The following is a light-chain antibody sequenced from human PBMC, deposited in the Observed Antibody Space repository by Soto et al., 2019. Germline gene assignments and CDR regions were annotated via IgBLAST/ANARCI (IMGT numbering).Light chain of an antibody. CDR2: AAS. J-gene: IGKJ3*01. CDR1: QGISNY. CDR3: HKYNSALIFT. V-gene: IGKV1-27*01. Sequence: DIQMTQSPSSLSASVGDRVTITCRASQGISNYLAWYQQKPGKVPKLLIYAASTLQSGVPSRFSGSGSGRDFTLTISSLQPEDVATYYCHKYNSALIFTFGPGTKVDIK.